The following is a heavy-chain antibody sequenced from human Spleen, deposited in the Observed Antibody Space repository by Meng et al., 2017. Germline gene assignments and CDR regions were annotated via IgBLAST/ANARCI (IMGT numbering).Heavy chain of an antibody. J-gene: IGHJ5*02. CDR2: MRPNSDNT. CDR1: GYTFTRHA. Sequence: QVQLVQSGSELKKPGASVKVSCKASGYTFTRHAINWVRQATGQGLEWMGYMRPNSDNTDYAQKFQGRITMTTNTSISTAYMELSSLTSEDTAVYYCAREGLDPWGQGTLVTVSS. CDR3: AREGLDP. V-gene: IGHV1-8*01.